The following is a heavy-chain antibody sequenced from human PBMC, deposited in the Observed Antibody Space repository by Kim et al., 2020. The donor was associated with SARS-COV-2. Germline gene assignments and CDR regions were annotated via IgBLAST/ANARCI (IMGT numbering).Heavy chain of an antibody. J-gene: IGHJ4*01. D-gene: IGHD6-19*01. CDR3: AKSQWLPTGRDYFDY. Sequence: GGSLRLSCAASGFTFSSYAMSWVRQAPGKGLEWVSAISGSGGSTYYADSVKGRFTISRDNSKNTLYLQMNSLRAEDTAVYYCAKSQWLPTGRDYFDYWGHGTLVTVSS. V-gene: IGHV3-23*01. CDR1: GFTFSSYA. CDR2: ISGSGGST.